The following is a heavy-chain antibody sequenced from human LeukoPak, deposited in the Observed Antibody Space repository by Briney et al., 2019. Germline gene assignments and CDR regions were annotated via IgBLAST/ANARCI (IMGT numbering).Heavy chain of an antibody. D-gene: IGHD3-16*01. CDR3: ARGGSRTYYDYIWGSSGAHDI. J-gene: IGHJ3*02. Sequence: ASENVPHKSSVYTFTLYGILGVRQAPAKGLEGMVWISYYNCNTKYAQVLQGSVNMTTDTSTSTVCMELRSLRSDDTAVYYCARGGSRTYYDYIWGSSGAHDIWGQGTMVTVSS. V-gene: IGHV1-18*01. CDR1: VYTFTLYG. CDR2: ISYYNCNT.